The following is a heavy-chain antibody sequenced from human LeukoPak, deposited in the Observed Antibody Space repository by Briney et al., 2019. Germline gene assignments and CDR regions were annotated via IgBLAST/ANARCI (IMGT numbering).Heavy chain of an antibody. D-gene: IGHD1-26*01. V-gene: IGHV3-30-3*01. CDR3: ARSIVGATRGAFDI. CDR1: GFTFSSYA. CDR2: ISYDGSNK. Sequence: PGGSLRLSCAASGFTFSSYAMHWVRQAPGKGLEWVAVISYDGSNKYYADSVKGRFTISRDNSKNTLYLQMNSPRAEDTAVYYCARSIVGATRGAFDIRGQGTMVTVSS. J-gene: IGHJ3*02.